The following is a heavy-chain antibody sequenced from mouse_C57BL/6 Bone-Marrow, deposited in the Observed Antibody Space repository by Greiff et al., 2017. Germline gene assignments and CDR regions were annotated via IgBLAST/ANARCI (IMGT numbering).Heavy chain of an antibody. CDR2: IDPSDSYT. D-gene: IGHD2-1*01. CDR1: GYTFTSYW. Sequence: QVQLQQPGAELVMPGASVKLSCKASGYTFTSYWMHWVKQRPGQGLEWIGEIDPSDSYTNYNQKFKGKSTLTVDKSSSTAYMQLSSLTSEDSAVYYCASNGNWEAMDYWGQGTSVTVSS. V-gene: IGHV1-69*01. CDR3: ASNGNWEAMDY. J-gene: IGHJ4*01.